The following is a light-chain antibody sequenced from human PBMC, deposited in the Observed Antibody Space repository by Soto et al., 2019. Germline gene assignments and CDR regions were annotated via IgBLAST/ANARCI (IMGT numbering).Light chain of an antibody. J-gene: IGKJ1*01. Sequence: EIVDNWFPSILPPFRGDRATXSCRASHSVSSHLAWYQQKPGLAPRLPIKHGSGRAARRGARFSGSRSSTEFTLTHTSLLSADFAVYFCHQYNESRRTF. CDR1: HSVSSH. CDR2: HGS. V-gene: IGKV3D-15*01. CDR3: HQYNESRRT.